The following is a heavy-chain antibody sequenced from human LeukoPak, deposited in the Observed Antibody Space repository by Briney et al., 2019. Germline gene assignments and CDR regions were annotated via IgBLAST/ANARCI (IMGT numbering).Heavy chain of an antibody. V-gene: IGHV3-30*02. CDR1: GFTFSSYG. CDR2: IRDDGSNK. D-gene: IGHD5-12*01. CDR3: AKGGGYEAQYYYYYLDV. J-gene: IGHJ6*03. Sequence: GGSLRLSCAASGFTFSSYGMYWVRQAPGKVLEWVAFIRDDGSNKYYADSVKGRFTVSRDNSKNTLYLQMKSLRAEDTAVYYCAKGGGYEAQYYYYYLDVWGKGTTVTISS.